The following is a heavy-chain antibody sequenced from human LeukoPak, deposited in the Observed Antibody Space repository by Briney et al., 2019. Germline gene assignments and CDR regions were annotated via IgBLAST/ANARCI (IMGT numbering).Heavy chain of an antibody. CDR3: ARGTLKAAATDIDY. CDR2: INWNGGST. V-gene: IGHV3-20*04. CDR1: GFTFDDYG. Sequence: PGGSLRLSCAASGFTFDDYGMSWVRQAPGKGLEWVSGINWNGGSTGYADSVKGRFTISRDNAKNSLYLQMNSLRAEDTALYYCARGTLKAAATDIDYWGQGTLVTVSS. J-gene: IGHJ4*02. D-gene: IGHD6-13*01.